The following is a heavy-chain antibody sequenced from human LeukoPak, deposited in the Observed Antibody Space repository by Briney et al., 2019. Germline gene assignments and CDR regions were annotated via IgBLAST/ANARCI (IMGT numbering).Heavy chain of an antibody. V-gene: IGHV1-2*02. CDR1: GYTFTGYY. Sequence: ASVKVSCKASGYTFTGYYMHWVRQAPGQGLEWMGWINPNSGGTNYAQKFQGRVTMTRDTSISTAYMELSRLRSDDTAVYYCARGIVVVPAAIWHWGQGTLVTVSS. J-gene: IGHJ4*02. CDR3: ARGIVVVPAAIWH. CDR2: INPNSGGT. D-gene: IGHD2-2*01.